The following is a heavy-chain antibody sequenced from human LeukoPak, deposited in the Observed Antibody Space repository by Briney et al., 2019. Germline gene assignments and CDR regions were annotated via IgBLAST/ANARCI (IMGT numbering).Heavy chain of an antibody. CDR1: GGTFSSYA. Sequence: ASVKVSCKASGGTFSSYAISWVRQAPGQGLEWMGGIIPIFGTANYAQKFQGRVTITADESTSTAYMELRSLRSDDTAVYYCARDSRRSYDFWRYGMDVWGQGTTVTVSS. V-gene: IGHV1-69*13. CDR3: ARDSRRSYDFWRYGMDV. CDR2: IIPIFGTA. D-gene: IGHD3-3*01. J-gene: IGHJ6*02.